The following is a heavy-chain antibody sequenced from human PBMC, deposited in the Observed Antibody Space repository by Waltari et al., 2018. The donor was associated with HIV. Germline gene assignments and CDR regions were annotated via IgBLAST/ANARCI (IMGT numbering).Heavy chain of an antibody. CDR2: INSDGSST. J-gene: IGHJ3*02. D-gene: IGHD6-19*01. CDR3: ARDPSEQWLVPNAFDI. CDR1: GFTFSSYW. Sequence: EVQLVESGGGLVQPGGSLRLSCAASGFTFSSYWMHWVRHAPGKGLVWVSRINSDGSSTSYADSVKGRFTISRDNAKNTLYLQMNSLRAEDTAVYYCARDPSEQWLVPNAFDIWGQGTMVTVSS. V-gene: IGHV3-74*01.